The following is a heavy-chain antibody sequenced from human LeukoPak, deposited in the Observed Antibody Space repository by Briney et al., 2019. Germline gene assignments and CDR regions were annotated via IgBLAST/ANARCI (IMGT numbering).Heavy chain of an antibody. CDR3: ARMVRDSGSYLYWFDP. D-gene: IGHD1-26*01. V-gene: IGHV4-59*01. CDR2: IYYSGST. Sequence: SETLSLTCTVSGGSISSYYWSWIRQPPGKGLEWIGYIYYSGSTNYNPSLKSRVTISVDTSKNQFSLKLSSVTAADTAVYYCARMVRDSGSYLYWFDPWGQGTLVTVSS. J-gene: IGHJ5*02. CDR1: GGSISSYY.